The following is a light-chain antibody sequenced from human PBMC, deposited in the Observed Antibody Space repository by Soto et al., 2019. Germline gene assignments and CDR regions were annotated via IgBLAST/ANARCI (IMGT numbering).Light chain of an antibody. CDR2: GSS. V-gene: IGKV3-20*01. CDR1: QSISSNY. J-gene: IGKJ5*01. Sequence: EIVLTQSPGTLSLSPGERATLSCWASQSISSNYLAWYQQKPGQPPRLLISGSSIRATGIPKRFSGSGSGTDFTLTISRLEPEDFAVYYCQQYGNSPITFGQGTRLEIK. CDR3: QQYGNSPIT.